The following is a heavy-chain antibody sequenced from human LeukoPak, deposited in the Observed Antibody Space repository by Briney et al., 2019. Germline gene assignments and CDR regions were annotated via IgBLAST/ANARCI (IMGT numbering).Heavy chain of an antibody. V-gene: IGHV1-18*01. CDR2: ISAYNGNT. Sequence: ASVKVSCKASGYTFTSYGISWVRQAPGQGLEWMGWISAYNGNTNYAQKLQGRVTMTTDTSTSTVYMELSSLRSEDTAVYYCAVVIVAGNFDYWGQGTLVTVSS. CDR1: GYTFTSYG. CDR3: AVVIVAGNFDY. J-gene: IGHJ4*02. D-gene: IGHD2-2*03.